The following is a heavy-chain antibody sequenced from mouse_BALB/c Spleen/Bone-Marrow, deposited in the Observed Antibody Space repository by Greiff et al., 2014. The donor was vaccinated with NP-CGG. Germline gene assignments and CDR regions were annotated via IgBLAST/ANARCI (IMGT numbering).Heavy chain of an antibody. CDR3: ARTPRATFYFDY. Sequence: VQLKESGAELVKPGASVKLSCTASGFNIKDTYMHWVKQRPEQGLEWIGRIDPANGNTKYDPKFQGKATITADTSSNTAYLQLFSLTSGDTAVYYCARTPRATFYFDYWGQGTTLTVSS. D-gene: IGHD3-1*01. CDR2: IDPANGNT. CDR1: GFNIKDTY. V-gene: IGHV14-3*02. J-gene: IGHJ2*01.